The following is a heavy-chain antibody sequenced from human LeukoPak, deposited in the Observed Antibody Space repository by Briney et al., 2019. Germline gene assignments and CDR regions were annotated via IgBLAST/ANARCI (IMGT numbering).Heavy chain of an antibody. V-gene: IGHV3-23*05. CDR1: GFTFSDYA. CDR2: FKTKYNQV. D-gene: IGHD4-11*01. Sequence: GGSLRLSCVASGFTFSDYAMNWVRQAPGKGLEWVSTFKTKYNQVYYAESVRGRFTISTDNSKETVYLQMNSLRAEDTALYYCARSVPDYTRFDYWGQGALVTVFS. J-gene: IGHJ4*02. CDR3: ARSVPDYTRFDY.